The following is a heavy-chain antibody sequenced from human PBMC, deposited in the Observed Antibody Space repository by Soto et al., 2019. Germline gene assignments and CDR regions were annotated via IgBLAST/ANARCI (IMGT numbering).Heavy chain of an antibody. D-gene: IGHD2-2*01. J-gene: IGHJ5*02. CDR3: ARSQTVYCSSTSCYSKFDP. CDR2: IIPILGIA. Sequence: QVQLVQSGAEVKKPGSSVKVSCKASGGTFSSYTISWVRQSPGQGIEGMGRIIPILGIANYAQKFQGRVTITADKSTSTAYIEMSSLRSEDTAVYYCARSQTVYCSSTSCYSKFDPWGQGTLVPVSS. V-gene: IGHV1-69*02. CDR1: GGTFSSYT.